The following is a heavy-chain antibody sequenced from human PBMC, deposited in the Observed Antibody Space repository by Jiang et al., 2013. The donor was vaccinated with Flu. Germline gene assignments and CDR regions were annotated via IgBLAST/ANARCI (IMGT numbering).Heavy chain of an antibody. CDR3: ARDGALWFGELFPFFDY. J-gene: IGHJ4*02. CDR1: FSSYA. Sequence: FSSYAMHWVRQAPGKGLEWVAVISYDGSNKYYADSVKGRFTISRDNSKNTLYLQMNSLRAEDTAVYYCARDGALWFGELFPFFDYWGQGTLVTVSS. V-gene: IGHV3-30-3*01. CDR2: ISYDGSNK. D-gene: IGHD3-10*01.